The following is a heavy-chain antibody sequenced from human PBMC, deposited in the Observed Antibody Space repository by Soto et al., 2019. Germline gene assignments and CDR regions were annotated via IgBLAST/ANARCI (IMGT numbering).Heavy chain of an antibody. CDR2: IYPSGGNT. Sequence: QVQLVQSGAEVKNPGASVKISCTASGYNFINNYIYWVRQAPGQGLEYMGIIYPSGGNTKYAKKFQDRVTMTRDTSTNTVYLELTSLRFDDTAMYYCAKEGAEWGQGTLVTVSS. CDR3: AKEGAE. J-gene: IGHJ4*02. V-gene: IGHV1-46*01. CDR1: GYNFINNY.